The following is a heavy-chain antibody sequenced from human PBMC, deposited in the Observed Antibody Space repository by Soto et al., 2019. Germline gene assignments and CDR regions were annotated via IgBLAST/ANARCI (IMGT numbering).Heavy chain of an antibody. J-gene: IGHJ6*02. CDR3: ARGHSTDCSNGVCSFFYNHEMDV. V-gene: IGHV1-2*04. CDR2: INPKSGGT. D-gene: IGHD2-8*01. CDR1: GYSFTDYH. Sequence: ASVKGSCKASGYSFTDYHIHWVRQAPGQGLDWLGLINPKSGGTSTAQKFQGWVTMTRDRSISTVYMELTRLRSDDTAVYFCARGHSTDCSNGVCSFFYNHEMDVWGQGTTVTVSS.